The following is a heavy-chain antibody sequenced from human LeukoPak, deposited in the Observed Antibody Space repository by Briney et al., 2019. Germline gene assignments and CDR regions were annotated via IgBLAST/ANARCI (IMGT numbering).Heavy chain of an antibody. CDR2: INPADSET. J-gene: IGHJ4*02. Sequence: GESLQISCQGSGYSFTSYWIGWVRQMSGKGLEWMGIINPADSETRYNPSFQGQVTISADKSSSTAYLQWSSLKASDSAMYYCARQGCSGVSCYTVDHWGQGTLVTVSS. D-gene: IGHD2-2*02. V-gene: IGHV5-51*01. CDR3: ARQGCSGVSCYTVDH. CDR1: GYSFTSYW.